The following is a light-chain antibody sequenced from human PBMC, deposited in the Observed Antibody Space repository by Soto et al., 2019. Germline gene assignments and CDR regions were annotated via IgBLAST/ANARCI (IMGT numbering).Light chain of an antibody. V-gene: IGLV1-47*01. CDR1: SSNIGSNY. J-gene: IGLJ1*01. CDR3: ATWDDRLSGFYV. CDR2: RNN. Sequence: QSALTQQPSASGTPGQRVTISCSGSSSNIGSNYVYWYQQLPGTAPKLLIVRNNQRPSGVPDRFSGSKSGTSASLAISGLRFEDEAYYYWATWDDRLSGFYVFGTGTKVTVL.